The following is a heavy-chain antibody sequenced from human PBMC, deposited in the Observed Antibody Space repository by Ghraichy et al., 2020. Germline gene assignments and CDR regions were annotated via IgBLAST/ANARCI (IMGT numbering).Heavy chain of an antibody. Sequence: SETLSLTCAVYGGSFSGYYWSWIRQPPGKGLEWIGEINHSGSTNYNPSLKSRVTISVDTSKNQFSLKLSSVTAADTAVYYCATTTVVTVHEGRGSINWFDPWGQGTLVTVSS. CDR2: INHSGST. J-gene: IGHJ5*02. CDR3: ATTTVVTVHEGRGSINWFDP. V-gene: IGHV4-34*01. CDR1: GGSFSGYY. D-gene: IGHD4-23*01.